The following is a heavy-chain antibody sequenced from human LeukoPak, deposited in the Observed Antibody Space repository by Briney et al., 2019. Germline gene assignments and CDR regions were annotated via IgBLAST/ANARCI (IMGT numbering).Heavy chain of an antibody. Sequence: PSETLSLTCTVSGDSVSSYYWSWIRQPPGKGLEWIGYIYNSGSTNYNPSLKSRVTISVDTSKNQFSLKLSSVTAADTAVYYCARHGFGAPRNFDYWGQGTLVTVSS. V-gene: IGHV4-59*08. J-gene: IGHJ4*02. CDR1: GDSVSSYY. D-gene: IGHD3-3*01. CDR3: ARHGFGAPRNFDY. CDR2: IYNSGST.